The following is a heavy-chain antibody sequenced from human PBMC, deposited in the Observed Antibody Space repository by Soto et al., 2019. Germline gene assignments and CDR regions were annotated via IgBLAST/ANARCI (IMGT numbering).Heavy chain of an antibody. CDR1: GGTFSSYA. J-gene: IGHJ6*02. D-gene: IGHD4-17*01. Sequence: QVQLVQSGAEVKKPGSSVKVSCKASGGTFSSYAISWVRQAPGQGLEWMGGIIPIFGTANYAQKFQGRVTITADKSTSTAYMELSSLRSEDTAVYYCARALRFAVTTSGPADYYYYGMDVWGQGTTVTVSS. V-gene: IGHV1-69*06. CDR2: IIPIFGTA. CDR3: ARALRFAVTTSGPADYYYYGMDV.